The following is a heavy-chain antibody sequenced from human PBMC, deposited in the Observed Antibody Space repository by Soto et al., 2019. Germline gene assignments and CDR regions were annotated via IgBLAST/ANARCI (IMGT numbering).Heavy chain of an antibody. D-gene: IGHD6-13*01. CDR1: GFTFSNYA. CDR2: ISNNGAHT. CDR3: ARRGYGSRWPNVYMDV. J-gene: IGHJ6*03. V-gene: IGHV3-64*01. Sequence: EAQLVESGGGLVQPGGSLRLSCAAYGFTFSNYAMHWVRQAPGKGLEYVSGISNNGAHTDYAKSVKGRFTISRDNSENTLYLQMGSLRAEDMALYYCARRGYGSRWPNVYMDVWGKGTTVTVSS.